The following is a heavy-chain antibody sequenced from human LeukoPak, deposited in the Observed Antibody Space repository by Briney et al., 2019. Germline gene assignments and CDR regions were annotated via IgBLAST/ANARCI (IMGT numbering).Heavy chain of an antibody. D-gene: IGHD2-21*01. CDR2: INEDGSTQ. J-gene: IGHJ4*02. CDR3: TRDYSNARDY. Sequence: GGSLRLSCEVSGITFRKYWMTWVRQAPGKGLEWVASINEDGSTQWHVDSVKGRFTVSRDNAKNSLHLQVNSLRVDDTAVYYCTRDYSNARDYWGQGTLVTVSS. V-gene: IGHV3-7*01. CDR1: GITFRKYW.